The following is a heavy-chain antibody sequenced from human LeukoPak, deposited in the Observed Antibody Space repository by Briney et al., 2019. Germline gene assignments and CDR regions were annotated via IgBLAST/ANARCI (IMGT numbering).Heavy chain of an antibody. D-gene: IGHD4-17*01. Sequence: SETLSLTCAVYGGSFSGYYWSWIRQPPGKGLEWIGEINHSGSTNYNPSLKSRVTISVDTSKNQFSLKLSSVTAADTAVYYCARVSDGDRYYYYYYMDVWGKGTTVTVSS. V-gene: IGHV4-34*01. CDR3: ARVSDGDRYYYYYYMDV. CDR1: GGSFSGYY. J-gene: IGHJ6*03. CDR2: INHSGST.